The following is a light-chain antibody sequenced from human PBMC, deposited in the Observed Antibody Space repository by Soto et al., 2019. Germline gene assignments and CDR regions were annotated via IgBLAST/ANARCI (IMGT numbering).Light chain of an antibody. V-gene: IGKV1-39*01. CDR1: LRIGTY. J-gene: IGKJ1*01. CDR2: AAS. CDR3: QQSYSTLPWT. Sequence: DIQMTQSPSSLSASVGDRVTITCRVSLRIGTYLNWFQQKPGKAPKLLIYAASSLQSGVPSRFSGSGSGTDFTLTISSLQPEDFATYYCQQSYSTLPWTFGQGTKVDIK.